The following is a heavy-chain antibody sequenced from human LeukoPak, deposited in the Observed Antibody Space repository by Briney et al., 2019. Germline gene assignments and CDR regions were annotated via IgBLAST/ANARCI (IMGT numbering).Heavy chain of an antibody. V-gene: IGHV3-7*01. Sequence: GGSLRLSCEASGFTFSSYWMSWVRQAPGKGLEWVANINPDGSEKFFVDSVKGRFTISRDNAKNSLYLQMNSLRAEDTAVYYCARGILTGLDYFDYWGQGTLVTVSS. CDR3: ARGILTGLDYFDY. CDR2: INPDGSEK. D-gene: IGHD3-9*01. J-gene: IGHJ4*02. CDR1: GFTFSSYW.